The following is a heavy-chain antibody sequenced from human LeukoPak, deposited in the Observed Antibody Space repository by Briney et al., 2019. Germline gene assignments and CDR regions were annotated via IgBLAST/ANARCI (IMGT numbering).Heavy chain of an antibody. V-gene: IGHV4-59*01. J-gene: IGHJ6*02. Sequence: SETLSLTCTVSGGSISSYYWSWIRQPPGKGLEWLGYIYYSGSTNYNPSLKSRVTISVDTSKNQFSLKLTSVTAADTAVYYCARVDSDCSSTSCYHYYYYGMDVWGQGTTVTVSS. CDR1: GGSISSYY. CDR2: IYYSGST. D-gene: IGHD2-2*01. CDR3: ARVDSDCSSTSCYHYYYYGMDV.